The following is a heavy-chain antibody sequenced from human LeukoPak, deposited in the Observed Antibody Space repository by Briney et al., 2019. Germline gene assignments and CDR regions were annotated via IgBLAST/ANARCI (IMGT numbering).Heavy chain of an antibody. V-gene: IGHV3-74*01. CDR3: ARDQFPPYYYYYMDV. CDR2: INSDGSST. Sequence: GGSLRLSCAASGFTFSSYWMHWVRQAPGKGLVWVSRINSDGSSTSYADFVKGRFTISRDDAKNTLYLQMNSLRAEDTAVYYCARDQFPPYYYYYMDVWGKGTTVTVSS. J-gene: IGHJ6*03. CDR1: GFTFSSYW.